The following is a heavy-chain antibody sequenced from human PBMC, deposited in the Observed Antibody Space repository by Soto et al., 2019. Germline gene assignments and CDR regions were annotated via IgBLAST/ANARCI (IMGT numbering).Heavy chain of an antibody. CDR2: ISYDGSNK. J-gene: IGHJ4*02. V-gene: IGHV3-30-3*01. CDR3: VRSMIIVVRLIGLDY. CDR1: GFTFRSYA. Sequence: VGSLRLSCVASGFTFRSYAMHWVRQTPGKGLEWVAVISYDGSNKHYADSVKGRFSISRDNAKNMLYLQMDSLSSEDTAVYYCVRSMIIVVRLIGLDYWGQGTLVTVSS. D-gene: IGHD3-22*01.